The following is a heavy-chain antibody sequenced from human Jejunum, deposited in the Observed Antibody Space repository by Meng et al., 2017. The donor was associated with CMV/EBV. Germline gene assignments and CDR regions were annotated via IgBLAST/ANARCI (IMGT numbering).Heavy chain of an antibody. J-gene: IGHJ4*02. V-gene: IGHV3-53*01. CDR1: WVTVSSNY. CDR3: AYSSSWAHFDY. Sequence: CVASWVTVSSNYMSWVRQAPGKGLEWVSIIYSDGTTYFADSVKGRFTISRDKSKNTLDLQMNSLRAEDMAVYYCAYSSSWAHFDYWGQGTLGTVSS. D-gene: IGHD6-13*01. CDR2: IYSDGTT.